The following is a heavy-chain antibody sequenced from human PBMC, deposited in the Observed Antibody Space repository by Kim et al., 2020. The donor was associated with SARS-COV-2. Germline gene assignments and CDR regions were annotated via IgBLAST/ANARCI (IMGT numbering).Heavy chain of an antibody. CDR2: ISYDGSNK. Sequence: GGSLRLSCAASGFTFSSYAMHWVRQAPGKGLEWVAVISYDGSNKYYADSVKGRFTISRDNSKNTLYLQMNSLRAEDTAVYYCARDPTSPNILTGYTYYGMDVWGQGTTVTVSS. V-gene: IGHV3-30-3*01. CDR3: ARDPTSPNILTGYTYYGMDV. D-gene: IGHD3-9*01. J-gene: IGHJ6*02. CDR1: GFTFSSYA.